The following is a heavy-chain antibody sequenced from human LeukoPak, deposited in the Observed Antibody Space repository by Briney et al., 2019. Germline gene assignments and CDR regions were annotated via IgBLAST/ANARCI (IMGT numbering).Heavy chain of an antibody. Sequence: PSETLSLTCTVSGGSISSFYWNWIRQPAEKGLEWIGRIYTSGSPNYNPPLKSRVTMSVDTSKNQFSLKLSSVTAADTAVYYCARDFAYGGNFYFDYWGQGALVTVSS. D-gene: IGHD4-23*01. CDR3: ARDFAYGGNFYFDY. CDR2: IYTSGSP. J-gene: IGHJ4*02. V-gene: IGHV4-4*07. CDR1: GGSISSFY.